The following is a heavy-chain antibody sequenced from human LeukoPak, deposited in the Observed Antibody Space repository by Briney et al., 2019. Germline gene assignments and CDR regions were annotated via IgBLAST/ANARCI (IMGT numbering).Heavy chain of an antibody. CDR2: IIPIFGTA. J-gene: IGHJ6*04. CDR3: VRESYGSGNCMDV. Sequence: GASVKVSCKASGGTFSSYAISWVRQAPGQGLEWMGGIIPIFGTANYAQKFQGRVTITADKSTSTAYMELSSLRSEDTAVYYCVRESYGSGNCMDVWGKGTTVSVSS. D-gene: IGHD3-10*01. CDR1: GGTFSSYA. V-gene: IGHV1-69*06.